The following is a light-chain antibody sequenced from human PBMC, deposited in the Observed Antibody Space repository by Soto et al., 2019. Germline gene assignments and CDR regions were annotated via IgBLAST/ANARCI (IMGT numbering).Light chain of an antibody. Sequence: EIVLTQSPGTLSLSPGERATLSCRASQTFSNSFLSWFQQIPGQAPRLLIYGASMRATGIPDRFSGSGSGTDFTLTISRLEPEDFASYYCQQTHSTPWTFGQGTKVDIK. CDR3: QQTHSTPWT. CDR2: GAS. J-gene: IGKJ1*01. CDR1: QTFSNSF. V-gene: IGKV3-20*01.